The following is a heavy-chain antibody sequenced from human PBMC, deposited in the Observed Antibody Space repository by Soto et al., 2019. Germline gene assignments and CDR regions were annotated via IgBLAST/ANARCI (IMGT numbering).Heavy chain of an antibody. CDR1: GYSFTSYG. Sequence: ASVKVSCKASGYSFTSYGFTWVRRAPGQGLEWMGWISAYSGNTKYAQKLQGRVTMTTDTSTSTAYMELRSLRSDDTAVYYCARDTIFGVVNLDYWGQGTMVTVS. J-gene: IGHJ4*02. V-gene: IGHV1-18*04. CDR2: ISAYSGNT. CDR3: ARDTIFGVVNLDY. D-gene: IGHD3-3*01.